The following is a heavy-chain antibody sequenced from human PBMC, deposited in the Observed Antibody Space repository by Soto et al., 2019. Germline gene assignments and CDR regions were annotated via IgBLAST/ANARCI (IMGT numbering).Heavy chain of an antibody. J-gene: IGHJ6*02. V-gene: IGHV4-31*03. CDR2: IYYSGST. CDR1: GGSISSGGYY. CDR3: ARDRNIAAAGKVKIVGSYGMDV. Sequence: PSETLSLTCTVSGGSISSGGYYWSWIRQHPGKGLEWIGYIYYSGSTYYNPSLKSRVTISVDTSKNQFSLKLSSVTAADTAVYYCARDRNIAAAGKVKIVGSYGMDVWGQGTTVTVSS. D-gene: IGHD6-13*01.